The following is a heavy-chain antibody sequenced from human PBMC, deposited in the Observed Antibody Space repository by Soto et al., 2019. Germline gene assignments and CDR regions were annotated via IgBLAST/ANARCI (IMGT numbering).Heavy chain of an antibody. V-gene: IGHV4-31*02. D-gene: IGHD3-3*01. Sequence: WSWLRHRPGKGLDWIGYTYFRKSTYYNPSLKSRVTLSVDASKNQFSLKLNSVTAADTAVYYCARGREVFFQDYDGMGV. CDR2: TYFRKST. J-gene: IGHJ6*01. CDR3: ARGREVFFQDYDGMGV.